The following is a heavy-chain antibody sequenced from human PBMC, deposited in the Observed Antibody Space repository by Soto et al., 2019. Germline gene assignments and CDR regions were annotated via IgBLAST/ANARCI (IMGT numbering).Heavy chain of an antibody. V-gene: IGHV1-3*01. CDR1: GYTSTISS. J-gene: IGHJ4*02. CDR2: INAGNGNT. Sequence: ASEKVSCKASGYTSTISSMHWVRQAPGQRLEWMGWINAGNGNTKYSQKFQGRVTITRDTSASTAYMELSSLRSEDTAVYYCARDLGGWPDYWGQGTLVSVSS. D-gene: IGHD2-15*01. CDR3: ARDLGGWPDY.